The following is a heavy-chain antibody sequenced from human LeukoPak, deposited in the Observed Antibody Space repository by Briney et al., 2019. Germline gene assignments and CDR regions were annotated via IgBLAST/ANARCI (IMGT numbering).Heavy chain of an antibody. CDR2: INAGNGNT. CDR3: ARGQQWLPYYFDY. Sequence: ASVKVSCKASGYTFTSYAMHWVRQAPGQRLEWMGWINAGNGNTKYSQKFQGRVTITRDTSASTAYMELSSLRSEDTAVYYCARGQQWLPYYFDYWGQGTLVTVPS. J-gene: IGHJ4*02. D-gene: IGHD6-19*01. V-gene: IGHV1-3*01. CDR1: GYTFTSYA.